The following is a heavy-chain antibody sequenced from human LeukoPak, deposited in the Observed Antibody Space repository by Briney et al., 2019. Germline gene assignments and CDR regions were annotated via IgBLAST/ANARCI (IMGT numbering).Heavy chain of an antibody. CDR2: IGANGVYT. D-gene: IGHD6-19*01. CDR3: AKGATIGWFPFDS. CDR1: GLTFSNYA. V-gene: IGHV3-23*01. J-gene: IGHJ4*02. Sequence: PGGSLRLSCAASGLTFSNYAMAWVRQAPGKGLEWVSAIGANGVYTYYADSVKGRFTVSRDNSKSTLYLQMSSLRAEDTALYRCAKGATIGWFPFDSWGQGTLVTVSS.